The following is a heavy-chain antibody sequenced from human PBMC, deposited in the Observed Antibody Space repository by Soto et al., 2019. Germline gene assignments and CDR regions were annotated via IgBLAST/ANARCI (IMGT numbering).Heavy chain of an antibody. J-gene: IGHJ3*01. CDR3: ARGYYDSRGQSNTFDV. CDR2: VHYSGGT. D-gene: IGHD3-22*01. Sequence: SETLSLTCTVSGASISSSYLSWIRQSPGKGVEWIGYVHYSGGTKDNPSLNGRVSLSIDTSKNQFSLKLSSVAAADTAVYYCARGYYDSRGQSNTFDVWGQGTMVTV. V-gene: IGHV4-59*01. CDR1: GASISSSY.